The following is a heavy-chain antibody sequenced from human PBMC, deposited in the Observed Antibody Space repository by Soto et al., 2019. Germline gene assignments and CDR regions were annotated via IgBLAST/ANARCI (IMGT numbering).Heavy chain of an antibody. D-gene: IGHD3-22*01. J-gene: IGHJ6*02. Sequence: GASVKVSCKASGGTFSSYAISWVRQAPGQGLEWMGGIIPIFGTANYAQKFQGRVTITADESTSTAYMELSSLRSEDTAVYYCARGYYYDSSGLQDPPRLYYYYYGMDVWGQGTTVTVSS. CDR1: GGTFSSYA. CDR2: IIPIFGTA. V-gene: IGHV1-69*13. CDR3: ARGYYYDSSGLQDPPRLYYYYYGMDV.